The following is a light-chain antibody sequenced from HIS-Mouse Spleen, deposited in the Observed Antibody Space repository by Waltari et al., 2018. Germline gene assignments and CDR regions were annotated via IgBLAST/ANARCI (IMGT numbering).Light chain of an antibody. CDR3: QVWDSSSDHPV. CDR1: NIGSKS. J-gene: IGLJ3*02. CDR2: GDS. V-gene: IGLV3-21*02. Sequence: SYVLTQPPSVSVAPGQTARITCGGNNIGSKSVHWYQRKPGQAPVLVVYGDSDRPSGIPERFSGSNSGNPATLTISRVEAGDEADYYCQVWDSSSDHPVFGGGTKLTVL.